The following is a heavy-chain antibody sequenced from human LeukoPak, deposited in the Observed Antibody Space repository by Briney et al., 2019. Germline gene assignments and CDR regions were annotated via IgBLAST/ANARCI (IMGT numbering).Heavy chain of an antibody. V-gene: IGHV4-61*02. J-gene: IGHJ3*02. Sequence: SETLSLTCTVSGGSISSGSYYWSWIRQPAGKGPEWIGRIYTSGSTNYNPSLKSRVTISVDTSKNQFSLKLSSVTAADTAVYYCARSWGEGDAFDIWGQGTMVTVSS. D-gene: IGHD7-27*01. CDR2: IYTSGST. CDR1: GGSISSGSYY. CDR3: ARSWGEGDAFDI.